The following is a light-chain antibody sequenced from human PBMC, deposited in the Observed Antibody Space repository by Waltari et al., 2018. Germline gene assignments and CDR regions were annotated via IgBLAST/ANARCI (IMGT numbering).Light chain of an antibody. Sequence: DIVMTEFQDSLAVSLGARATINCNSSQTVLYSSNNKNYLAWYQHKPGQPPKLLIYWASTRESGVPDRFSGSGSGTDFTLTISSLQAEDVAAYYCQQYHSSPFTFGQGTRLEIK. V-gene: IGKV4-1*01. J-gene: IGKJ5*01. CDR1: QTVLYSSNNKNY. CDR2: WAS. CDR3: QQYHSSPFT.